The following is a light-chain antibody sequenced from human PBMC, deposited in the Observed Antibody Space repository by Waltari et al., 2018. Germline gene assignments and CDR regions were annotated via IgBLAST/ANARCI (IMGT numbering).Light chain of an antibody. CDR3: SSYTSTNTYV. J-gene: IGLJ1*01. Sequence: QSALTQPASVSGSPGQSITISCTGTSSDVGGSNFVSWYQQHPGKAPNLLINDVSKRPSGVSNRFSGSKSGNTASLTISGLQAEDEADYYCSSYTSTNTYVFGTGTEVTVL. CDR1: SSDVGGSNF. V-gene: IGLV2-14*03. CDR2: DVS.